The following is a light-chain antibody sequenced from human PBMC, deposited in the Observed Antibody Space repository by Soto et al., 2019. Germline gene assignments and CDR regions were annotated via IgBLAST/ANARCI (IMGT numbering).Light chain of an antibody. CDR3: SSYTSSSTEV. V-gene: IGLV2-14*01. Sequence: QSVLTQPASVSGSPGQSITISCTGTSSDVGGYNYVSWYQQHPGKAPKLMIYDVSNRPSGVSNRFSGSKSGNTASLTISGLQAEDEADYYCSSYTSSSTEVFGTGTKGHRP. J-gene: IGLJ1*01. CDR1: SSDVGGYNY. CDR2: DVS.